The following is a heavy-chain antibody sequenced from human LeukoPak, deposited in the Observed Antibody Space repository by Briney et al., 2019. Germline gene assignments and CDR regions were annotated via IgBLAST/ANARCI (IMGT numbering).Heavy chain of an antibody. V-gene: IGHV1-2*02. Sequence: RWASVKVSCKASGYTFTDYYMHWVRQAPGQGFEWMGWINPNDGGTNYAQKFQGRVTMTRDTSISTAHMEVSRLRSDDTAVYYCARANFLYCSSTTCLFDYWGQGTLVTVSS. CDR2: INPNDGGT. CDR3: ARANFLYCSSTTCLFDY. CDR1: GYTFTDYY. J-gene: IGHJ4*02. D-gene: IGHD2-2*01.